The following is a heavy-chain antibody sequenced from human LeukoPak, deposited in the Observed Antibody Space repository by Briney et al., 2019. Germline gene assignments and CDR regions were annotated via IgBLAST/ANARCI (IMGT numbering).Heavy chain of an antibody. V-gene: IGHV3-48*04. J-gene: IGHJ4*02. CDR1: GFIFSSYA. CDR3: ARALLGIAVAFDY. Sequence: GGSLRLSCAASGFIFSSYAMSWVRQAPGKGLEWVSYISSSGSTIYYADSVKGRFTISRDNAKNSLYLQMNSLRAEDTAVYYCARALLGIAVAFDYWGQGTLVTVSS. CDR2: ISSSGSTI. D-gene: IGHD6-19*01.